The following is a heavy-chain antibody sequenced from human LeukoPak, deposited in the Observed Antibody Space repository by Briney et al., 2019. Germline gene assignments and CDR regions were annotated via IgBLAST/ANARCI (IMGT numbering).Heavy chain of an antibody. Sequence: GGSLRLSCAASGFIFSNYEMTWVRQAPGKGLEWVSYISGSGNTKYYADSVTGRFTISRDKAKNSMYLQMNSLRAEDTAGYYRARTLAGTTSFHYGMDVWGQGTTVTVSS. CDR2: ISGSGNTK. CDR1: GFIFSNYE. J-gene: IGHJ6*02. V-gene: IGHV3-48*03. CDR3: ARTLAGTTSFHYGMDV. D-gene: IGHD1-7*01.